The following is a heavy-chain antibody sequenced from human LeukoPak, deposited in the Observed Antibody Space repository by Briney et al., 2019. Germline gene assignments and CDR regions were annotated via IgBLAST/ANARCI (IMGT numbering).Heavy chain of an antibody. CDR3: AREDPGIAVAVDY. D-gene: IGHD6-19*01. CDR2: ISSSGSTI. V-gene: IGHV3-48*03. Sequence: GGSLRLSCAASGFTFSSYEMHWVRQAPGKGLEWVSYISSSGSTIYYADSVKGRFTISRDNAKNSLYLQMNSLRGEDMSIYYCAREDPGIAVAVDYWGQGTLVTVSS. CDR1: GFTFSSYE. J-gene: IGHJ4*02.